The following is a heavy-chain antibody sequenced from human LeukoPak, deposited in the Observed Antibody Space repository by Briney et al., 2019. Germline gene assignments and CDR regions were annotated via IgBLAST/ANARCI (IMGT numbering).Heavy chain of an antibody. CDR3: ASTCSSTSCYTWDYFQH. J-gene: IGHJ1*01. D-gene: IGHD2-2*02. V-gene: IGHV3-21*01. Sequence: PGGSLRLSCGASGFTFSSYSMNWVRQAPGKGLEWVSSISSSSSYIYYADSVKGRFTISRVNAKNSLYLQMNSLRAEDTAVYYCASTCSSTSCYTWDYFQHWGQGTLVTVSS. CDR2: ISSSSSYI. CDR1: GFTFSSYS.